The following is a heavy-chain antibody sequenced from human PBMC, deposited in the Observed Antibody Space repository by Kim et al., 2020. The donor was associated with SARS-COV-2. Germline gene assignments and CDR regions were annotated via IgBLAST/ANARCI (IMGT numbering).Heavy chain of an antibody. Sequence: GGSLRLSCAASGFTFSNYGMHWVRQAPGKGLEWLSRINNDGSDTTYADSVKGRLTISRDNAKNTLYLQMNSLGAEDTAVYYCAREDYTNSRYSVYCCQGT. CDR3: AREDYTNSRYSVY. CDR2: INNDGSDT. V-gene: IGHV3-74*03. CDR1: GFTFSNYG. J-gene: IGHJ4*02. D-gene: IGHD2-8*01.